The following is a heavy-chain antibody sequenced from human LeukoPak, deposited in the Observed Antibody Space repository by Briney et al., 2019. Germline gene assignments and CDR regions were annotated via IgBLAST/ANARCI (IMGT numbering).Heavy chain of an antibody. D-gene: IGHD3-3*01. CDR2: IYYSGST. V-gene: IGHV4-59*01. CDR3: ASGLEWLLYFDY. Sequence: KASETLSLTCTVSGGSISSYYWSWIRQSPGKGLEWIGYIYYSGSTNYNPSLKSRVTISVDTSKNQFSLKLSSVTAADTAVYYCASGLEWLLYFDYWGQGTLVTVSS. J-gene: IGHJ4*02. CDR1: GGSISSYY.